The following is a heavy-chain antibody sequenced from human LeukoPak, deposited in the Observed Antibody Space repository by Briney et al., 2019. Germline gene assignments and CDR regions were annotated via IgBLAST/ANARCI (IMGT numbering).Heavy chain of an antibody. V-gene: IGHV4-59*01. J-gene: IGHJ3*02. CDR2: IYYSGST. Sequence: SETLSLTCTVSGGSISSYYWSWIRQPPGKGLEWIGYIYYSGSTNYNPSLKSRVTISVDTSKNQFSLKLSSVTAADTAVYYCAREPRFDAFDIWGQGTMVTVPS. CDR1: GGSISSYY. CDR3: AREPRFDAFDI.